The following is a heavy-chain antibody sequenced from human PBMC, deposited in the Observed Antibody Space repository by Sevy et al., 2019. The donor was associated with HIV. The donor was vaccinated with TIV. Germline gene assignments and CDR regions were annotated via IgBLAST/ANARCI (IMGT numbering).Heavy chain of an antibody. CDR2: VNTRTGDT. J-gene: IGHJ4*02. D-gene: IGHD2-15*01. CDR3: ARDFCSGGSCYSAFVY. Sequence: ASVKVSCKASGYTSNNYIMYWVRQAPGQSLECVGWVNTRTGDTKYSQKFQGRVSISSDTSASTTYMEFNTLRSEDTAVYYCARDFCSGGSCYSAFVYWGQGTLVTVSS. CDR1: GYTSNNYI. V-gene: IGHV1-3*04.